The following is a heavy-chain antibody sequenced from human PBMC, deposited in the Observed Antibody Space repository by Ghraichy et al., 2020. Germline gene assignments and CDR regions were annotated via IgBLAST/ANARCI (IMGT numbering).Heavy chain of an antibody. J-gene: IGHJ4*02. CDR1: GYTFNSFG. Sequence: ASVKVSCKASGYTFNSFGISWVRQAPGHGLEWMGWISAYRGDTNYANNLRDRITLTTDTSTSTAYMELSSLKSEDTAGYFCARDEAGYTPGWYNLDYWGQGTLVTVSS. V-gene: IGHV1-18*04. CDR3: ARDEAGYTPGWYNLDY. D-gene: IGHD6-19*01. CDR2: ISAYRGDT.